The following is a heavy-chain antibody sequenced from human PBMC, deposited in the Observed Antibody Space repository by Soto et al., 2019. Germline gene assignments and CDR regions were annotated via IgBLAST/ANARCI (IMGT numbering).Heavy chain of an antibody. CDR2: IYYSGST. CDR1: GGSISSGDYY. D-gene: IGHD1-26*01. V-gene: IGHV4-30-4*01. Sequence: PSETLSLTCTVSGGSISSGDYYWSWIRQPPGKGLEGIGYIYYSGSTYYNPSLKSRVTISVDTSKNQFSLKLSSVTAADTAVYYSARYSRWALLWGFDPWGQGTLVTVSS. J-gene: IGHJ5*02. CDR3: ARYSRWALLWGFDP.